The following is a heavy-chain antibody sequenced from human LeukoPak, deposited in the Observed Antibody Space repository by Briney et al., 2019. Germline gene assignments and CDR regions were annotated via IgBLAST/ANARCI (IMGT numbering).Heavy chain of an antibody. CDR3: AREVVGGGYCYYYMDV. J-gene: IGHJ6*03. CDR1: GGSISSYY. D-gene: IGHD1-26*01. V-gene: IGHV4-59*01. Sequence: PSETLPLTCTVSGGSISSYYWRWIRQPPGKGLQWMGYIYYSGSTNYYPSLKSRVTISVDTSKNQFSLKLSSVTAADTAVYYCAREVVGGGYCYYYMDVWGKGTTVTVSS. CDR2: IYYSGST.